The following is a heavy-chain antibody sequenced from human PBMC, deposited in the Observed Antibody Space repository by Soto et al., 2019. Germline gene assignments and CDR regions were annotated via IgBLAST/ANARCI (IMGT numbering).Heavy chain of an antibody. CDR3: ARGGSTSWLRALDL. D-gene: IGHD6-13*01. J-gene: IGHJ5*02. CDR2: IDFDGRST. CDR1: GFTFSNYY. V-gene: IGHV3-74*01. Sequence: EVRLVESGGGLVQPGGSLRLSCAVSGFTFSNYYMQWVRQGPGKGLVYVARIDFDGRSTVHADSVKGRFTISRDNAKNTLYLQMNSLGAEDTGVYYCARGGSTSWLRALDLWGQGTLVTVSS.